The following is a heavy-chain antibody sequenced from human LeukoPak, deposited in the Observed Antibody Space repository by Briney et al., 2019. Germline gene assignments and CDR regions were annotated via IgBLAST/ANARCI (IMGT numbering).Heavy chain of an antibody. CDR3: AKDGPDYYDSNYHDY. Sequence: GGSLRLSCAASGFTFSSYAMSWARQAPGKGLEWVSAISGSGGSTYYADSVKGRFTISRDNSKNTLYLQMNSLRAEDTAVYYCAKDGPDYYDSNYHDYWGQGTLVTVSS. CDR2: ISGSGGST. V-gene: IGHV3-23*01. J-gene: IGHJ4*02. D-gene: IGHD3-22*01. CDR1: GFTFSSYA.